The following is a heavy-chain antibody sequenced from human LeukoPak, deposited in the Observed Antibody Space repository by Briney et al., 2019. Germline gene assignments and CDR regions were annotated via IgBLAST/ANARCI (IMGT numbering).Heavy chain of an antibody. CDR2: IYYSGST. CDR1: GGSISSGGYY. Sequence: SETLSLTCTVSGGSISSGGYYWSWIRQHPGKGLEWIGYIYYSGSTYYNPSLKSRVTISVDTSKNQYSLKLSSETAADTAVYYCARDPIAAAGINWGQGTLVTVSS. D-gene: IGHD6-13*01. V-gene: IGHV4-31*03. CDR3: ARDPIAAAGIN. J-gene: IGHJ4*02.